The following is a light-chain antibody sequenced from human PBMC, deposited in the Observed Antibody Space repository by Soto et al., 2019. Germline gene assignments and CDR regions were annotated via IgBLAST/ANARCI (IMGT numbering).Light chain of an antibody. J-gene: IGLJ1*01. CDR1: SSDVGGYNY. CDR3: SSFSVASPL. V-gene: IGLV2-8*01. Sequence: QSVLTQPPSASGSPGQSVTISCTGTSSDVGGYNYVSWYQQHPGKVPRLMIYEVTKRPSGVPDRFSGSKSGNTASLTVSGLQTEDEADYYCSSFSVASPLFGTGTKVTVL. CDR2: EVT.